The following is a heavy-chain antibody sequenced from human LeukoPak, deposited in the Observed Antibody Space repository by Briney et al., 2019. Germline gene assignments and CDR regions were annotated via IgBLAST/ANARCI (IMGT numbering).Heavy chain of an antibody. V-gene: IGHV4-34*01. CDR1: GGSFSGYY. J-gene: IGHJ4*02. D-gene: IGHD3-16*02. CDR3: ARRRVMITFGGVIVTSYFDY. CDR2: INHSGST. Sequence: SETLSLTCAVYGGSFSGYYWSWIRQPPGKGLEWIGEINHSGSTNYNPSLKSRVTISVDTSKNQFSLKLSSVTAADTAVYYCARRRVMITFGGVIVTSYFDYWGQGTLVTVSS.